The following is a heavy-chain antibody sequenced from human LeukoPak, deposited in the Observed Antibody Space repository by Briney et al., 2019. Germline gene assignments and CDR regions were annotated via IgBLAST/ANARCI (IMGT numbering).Heavy chain of an antibody. D-gene: IGHD4-23*01. CDR2: ISYDGSNK. J-gene: IGHJ4*02. CDR3: AKDLGSVVTPPSLDY. CDR1: GFTFSGYP. V-gene: IGHV3-30-3*02. Sequence: GGSLRLSCAASGFTFSGYPIHWVRQAPGKGLEWVAVISYDGSNKYYADSVKGRFTISRDNSKNTLYLQMNSLRAEDTAVYYCAKDLGSVVTPPSLDYWGQGTLVTVSS.